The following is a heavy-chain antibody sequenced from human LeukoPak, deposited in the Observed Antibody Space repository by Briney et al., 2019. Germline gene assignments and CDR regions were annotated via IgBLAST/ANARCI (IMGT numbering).Heavy chain of an antibody. CDR3: AKDRMITFGGIDY. J-gene: IGHJ4*02. D-gene: IGHD3-16*01. Sequence: PGGSLRLSCADSGFTFSSYAMNWVRLAPGKGLEWVSGISGSGDSTHYADSVKGRFTISRDNVRNSLYMQMNSLSAEDTALYYCAKDRMITFGGIDYWGQGTLVTVSS. V-gene: IGHV3-23*01. CDR2: ISGSGDST. CDR1: GFTFSSYA.